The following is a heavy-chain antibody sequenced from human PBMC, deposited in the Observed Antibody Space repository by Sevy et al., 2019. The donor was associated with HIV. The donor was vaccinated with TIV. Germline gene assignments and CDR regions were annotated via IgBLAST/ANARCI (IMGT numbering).Heavy chain of an antibody. CDR3: ARDKNGHYYGLDV. J-gene: IGHJ6*02. D-gene: IGHD2-8*01. Sequence: GGSLRLSCAVSGFPVSSSYMNWVRQAPGKGLEWVSVFYRCNKTDYADSVKGRLTISRDNSKNTLYLQMHSQRAEDTAVYFCARDKNGHYYGLDVWGQGTTVTVSS. V-gene: IGHV3-53*01. CDR2: FYRCNKT. CDR1: GFPVSSSY.